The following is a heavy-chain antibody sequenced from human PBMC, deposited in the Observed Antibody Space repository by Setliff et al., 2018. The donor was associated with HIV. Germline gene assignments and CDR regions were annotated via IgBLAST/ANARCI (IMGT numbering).Heavy chain of an antibody. CDR3: ARGRGSSPYRWFDP. CDR1: GGSISSGSHY. D-gene: IGHD6-19*01. CDR2: IHTRGST. V-gene: IGHV4-61*02. Sequence: SETLSLTCTVSGGSISSGSHYWSWIRRPAGKGLEWIGRIHTRGSTDYNPSLKSRVTISVDTSKNQFSLKLNSVTTADTAVYYCARGRGSSPYRWFDPWGQGTLVTVSS. J-gene: IGHJ5*02.